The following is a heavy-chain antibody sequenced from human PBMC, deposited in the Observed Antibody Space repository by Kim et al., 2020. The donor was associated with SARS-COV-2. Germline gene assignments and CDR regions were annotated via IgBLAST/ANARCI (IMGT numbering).Heavy chain of an antibody. V-gene: IGHV7-4-1*02. CDR1: GYTFTSYA. D-gene: IGHD3-3*01. Sequence: ASVKVSCKASGYTFTSYAMNWVRQAPGQGLEWMGWINTNTGNPTYAQGFTGRFVFSLDTSVSTAYLQISSLKAEDTAVYYCARDWGDFWSGGGPYYYYGMDVWGQGTTVTVSS. CDR2: INTNTGNP. CDR3: ARDWGDFWSGGGPYYYYGMDV. J-gene: IGHJ6*02.